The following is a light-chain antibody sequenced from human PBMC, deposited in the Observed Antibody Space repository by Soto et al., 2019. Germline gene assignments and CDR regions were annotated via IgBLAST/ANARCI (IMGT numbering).Light chain of an antibody. J-gene: IGKJ1*01. V-gene: IGKV1-39*01. CDR1: QSISSY. CDR2: AAS. CDR3: QQSYSTPRT. Sequence: VTQYTASLSPKVGDTVTMTCRASQSISSYLNWYQQKPGKAPKLLIYAASSLQSGVPSRFSGSGSGTDFTLTISSLQPEDFATYYCQQSYSTPRTLGQRT.